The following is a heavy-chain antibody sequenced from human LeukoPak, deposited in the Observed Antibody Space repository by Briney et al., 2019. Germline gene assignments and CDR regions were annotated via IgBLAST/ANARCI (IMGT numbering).Heavy chain of an antibody. Sequence: SVKVSCKASGGTFSSYAISWVRQAPGQGLEWMGRIIPIFGTANCAQKFQGRVTITTDESTSTAYMELSSLRSEDTAVYYCAVTWPLGYYYFDYWGQGTLVTVSS. J-gene: IGHJ4*02. D-gene: IGHD7-27*01. CDR1: GGTFSSYA. CDR3: AVTWPLGYYYFDY. CDR2: IIPIFGTA. V-gene: IGHV1-69*05.